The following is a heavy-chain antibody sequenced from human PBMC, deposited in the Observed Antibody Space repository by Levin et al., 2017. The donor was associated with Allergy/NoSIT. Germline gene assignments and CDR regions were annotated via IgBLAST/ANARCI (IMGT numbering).Heavy chain of an antibody. CDR2: IKADGSEK. Sequence: GGSLRLSCVASGFSFSTSWMTWVRQAPGKGLEWVANIKADGSEKYYGDSMKGRFTVSRDNAKNSLYLQMNSLRAEDTAVYYCARDLSDWGQGTLVTVSS. V-gene: IGHV3-7*01. J-gene: IGHJ4*02. CDR1: GFSFSTSW. CDR3: ARDLSD.